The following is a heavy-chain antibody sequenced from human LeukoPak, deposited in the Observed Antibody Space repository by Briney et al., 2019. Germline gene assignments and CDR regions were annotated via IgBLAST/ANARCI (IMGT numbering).Heavy chain of an antibody. D-gene: IGHD1/OR15-1a*01. J-gene: IGHJ4*02. CDR1: GYTFTAYY. V-gene: IGHV1-2*02. CDR2: INPDTGGT. CDR3: ATITGTLFDY. Sequence: ASVKVSCKASGYTFTAYYIHWVRQAPGKGLEWMGWINPDTGGTSYAQKFQGRVTMTRDTSISTAYMDLSSLRSDDTAVYYCATITGTLFDYWGQGTLVTVSS.